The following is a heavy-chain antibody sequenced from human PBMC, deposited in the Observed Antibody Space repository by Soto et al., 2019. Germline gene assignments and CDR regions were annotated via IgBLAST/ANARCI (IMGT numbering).Heavy chain of an antibody. D-gene: IGHD3-16*01. J-gene: IGHJ4*02. CDR1: GFTLSSYE. V-gene: IGHV3-48*03. Sequence: EVQLVESGGGLAQPGGTLRLSCAASGFTLSSYEMNWVRQAPAKGPEWVSHISRSGSAIYYADSVKGRFTISRDNAKNSLSLQMSSRRVEDTAVYYCARENVGANDYWGQGTLVTVAS. CDR2: ISRSGSAI. CDR3: ARENVGANDY.